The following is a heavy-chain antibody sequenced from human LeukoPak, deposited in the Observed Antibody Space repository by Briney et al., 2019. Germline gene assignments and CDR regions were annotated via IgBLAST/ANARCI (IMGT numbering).Heavy chain of an antibody. V-gene: IGHV3-7*01. CDR1: GFTFSSYW. CDR2: IKQDGSEK. Sequence: GGCLRLSCAASGFTFSSYWMSWVRQAPGKGLEWVANIKQDGSEKYYVDSVKGRFTISRDNAKNSLYLQMNSLRAEDTAVYYCGTEREEFDYWGQGTLVTVSS. CDR3: GTEREEFDY. J-gene: IGHJ4*02. D-gene: IGHD1-1*01.